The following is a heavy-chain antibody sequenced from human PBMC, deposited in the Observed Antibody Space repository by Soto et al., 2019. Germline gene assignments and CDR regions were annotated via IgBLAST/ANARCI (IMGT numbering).Heavy chain of an antibody. CDR1: DGSLSPDY. CDR2: IYYTGSAA. V-gene: IGHV4-59*01. Sequence: QVQLQESGPGLVKPSETLSLTCTVSDGSLSPDYWGWIRQPPGKGLEWVGYIYYTGSAATYNASLQSPVTVSVATSPRQISLMLASVSAADTDDYHCASCRGDGRGTSFDSWGQGTLVTVSS. D-gene: IGHD7-27*01. J-gene: IGHJ4*02. CDR3: ASCRGDGRGTSFDS.